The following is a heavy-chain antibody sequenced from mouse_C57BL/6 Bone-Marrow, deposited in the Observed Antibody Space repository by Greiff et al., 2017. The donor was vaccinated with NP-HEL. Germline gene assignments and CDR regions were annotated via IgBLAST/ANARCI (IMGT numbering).Heavy chain of an antibody. CDR2: FYPGSGSI. V-gene: IGHV1-62-2*01. J-gene: IGHJ2*01. CDR3: ARHGRPYYYGSSPYYFDY. Sequence: QVQLKESGAELVKPGASVKLSCKASGYTFTEYTIHWVKQRSGQGLEWIGWFYPGSGSIKYNEKFKDKATLTEDKSSSTVYMELSRLTSEDSAVYFCARHGRPYYYGSSPYYFDYWGQGTTLTVSS. D-gene: IGHD1-1*01. CDR1: GYTFTEYT.